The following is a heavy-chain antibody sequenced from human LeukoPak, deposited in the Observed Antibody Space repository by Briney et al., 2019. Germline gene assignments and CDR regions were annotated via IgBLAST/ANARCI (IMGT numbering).Heavy chain of an antibody. CDR3: AKYRLIWLPAPVFDN. V-gene: IGHV3-21*01. J-gene: IGHJ4*02. CDR1: GFTFSSYS. D-gene: IGHD5-24*01. Sequence: GGSLRLSCAASGFTFSSYSMNWVRQAPGKGLEWVSSISSSSSYIYYADSVKGRFTISRDNSKNTLYLKMNSLRAEDTAVYYCAKYRLIWLPAPVFDNWGQGTLVTVSS. CDR2: ISSSSSYI.